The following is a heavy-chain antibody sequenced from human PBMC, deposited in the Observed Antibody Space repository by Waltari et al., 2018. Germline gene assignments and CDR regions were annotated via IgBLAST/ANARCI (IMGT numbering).Heavy chain of an antibody. CDR1: GYTFTSYA. CDR2: INAGNGNT. J-gene: IGHJ5*02. CDR3: ARASTCGGDCNWFDP. D-gene: IGHD2-21*02. Sequence: QVQLVQSGAEVKKPGASVKVSCKASGYTFTSYAMHWVRQAPGQRLEWMGWINAGNGNTKYSQRFQGRVTITADESTSTAYMELSSLRSEDTAVYYCARASTCGGDCNWFDPWGQGTLVTVSS. V-gene: IGHV1-3*01.